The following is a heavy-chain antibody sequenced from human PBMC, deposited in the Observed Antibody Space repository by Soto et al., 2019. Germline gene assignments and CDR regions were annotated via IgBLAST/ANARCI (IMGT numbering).Heavy chain of an antibody. J-gene: IGHJ6*02. Sequence: ASGPTLVNPTQTLTLTCTFSGFSLSTSGVGVGWIRQPPGKALEWLALIYWDDDKRYSPSLKSRLTITKDTSKNQVVLTMTNMDPVDTATYYCAHSGSSRIAAAPCGMDVWGQGTTVTVSS. D-gene: IGHD6-13*01. CDR2: IYWDDDK. CDR3: AHSGSSRIAAAPCGMDV. CDR1: GFSLSTSGVG. V-gene: IGHV2-5*02.